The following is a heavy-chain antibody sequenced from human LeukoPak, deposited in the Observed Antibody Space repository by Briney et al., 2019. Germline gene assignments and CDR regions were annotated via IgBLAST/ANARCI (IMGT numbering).Heavy chain of an antibody. CDR2: ISGSGGST. J-gene: IGHJ4*02. V-gene: IGHV3-23*01. D-gene: IGHD3-10*01. CDR1: GFTFSSYA. Sequence: GGSLRLSCAASGFTFSSYAMSWVRQAPGKGLEWVSAISGSGGSTYYADSVKGRFTISRDNPKNTLYLQMNSLRAEDTAVYYCAKIVGGSGSLYYFDYWGQGTLVTVSS. CDR3: AKIVGGSGSLYYFDY.